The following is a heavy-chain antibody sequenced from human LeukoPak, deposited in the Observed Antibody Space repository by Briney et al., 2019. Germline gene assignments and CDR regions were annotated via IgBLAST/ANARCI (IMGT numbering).Heavy chain of an antibody. J-gene: IGHJ4*02. Sequence: GGSLRLSCAASGFTFSSYSVNWVRQAPGKGLEWVSYISSSSSTIYYADSVKGRFTISRDNAKNSLYLQMNSLRAEDTAVYYCARDLYSSGWYANGGVFWGQGTLVTVSS. V-gene: IGHV3-48*01. CDR3: ARDLYSSGWYANGGVF. CDR1: GFTFSSYS. CDR2: ISSSSSTI. D-gene: IGHD6-19*01.